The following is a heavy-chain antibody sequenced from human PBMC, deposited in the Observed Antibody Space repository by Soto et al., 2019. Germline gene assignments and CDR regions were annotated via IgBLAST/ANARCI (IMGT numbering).Heavy chain of an antibody. J-gene: IGHJ5*02. CDR2: INLSGRS. D-gene: IGHD3-3*01. CDR1: GGSFSGYF. CDR3: ARAEWLPYFDP. V-gene: IGHV4-34*01. Sequence: PSETLSLTCAVDGGSFSGYFWSWIRQTPGKGLEWIGEINLSGRSDYNPSLKSRVTISLDTSKNQFSLNLTSVTAADTGVYFCARAEWLPYFDPWGQGTLVTVSS.